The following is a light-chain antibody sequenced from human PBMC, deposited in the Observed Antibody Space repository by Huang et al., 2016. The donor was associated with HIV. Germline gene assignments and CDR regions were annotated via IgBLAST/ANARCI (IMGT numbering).Light chain of an antibody. CDR1: QSVSSY. V-gene: IGKV3-11*01. J-gene: IGKJ5*01. CDR3: QQHRNWPIT. CDR2: DAS. Sequence: EIVLTQSPATLSLSPGERATLSCRASQSVSSYLAWFQQKPGQAPRLLIYDASHRATGTPARFSGSGSGTDFTLTISSLEAEDFAVYYCQQHRNWPITFGQGTRLEIK.